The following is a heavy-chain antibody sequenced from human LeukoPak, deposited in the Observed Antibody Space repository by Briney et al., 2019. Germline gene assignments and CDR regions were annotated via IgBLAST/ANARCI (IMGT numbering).Heavy chain of an antibody. D-gene: IGHD3-3*01. V-gene: IGHV3-21*01. Sequence: NTGGSLRLSCAASGFTFSSYSMNWVRQAPGKGLAWVSSISSSSSYIYYADSVKGRFTISRDNAKNSLYLQMNSLRAEDTAVYYCARSRGGQPSPTWFDPWGQGTLVTVSS. J-gene: IGHJ5*02. CDR2: ISSSSSYI. CDR1: GFTFSSYS. CDR3: ARSRGGQPSPTWFDP.